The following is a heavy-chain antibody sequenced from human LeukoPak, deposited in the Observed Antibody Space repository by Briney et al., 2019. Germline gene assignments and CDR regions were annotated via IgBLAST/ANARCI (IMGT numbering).Heavy chain of an antibody. CDR2: INPNSGGT. J-gene: IGHJ4*02. CDR1: GYTFTGHY. D-gene: IGHD2-21*02. CDR3: AAETDPLDY. V-gene: IGHV1-2*02. Sequence: ASVKVSCKASGYTFTGHYMHWVRQAPGQALEWMGWINPNSGGTNYAQKFQGRVTMTMDTSISTAYMQLSRLRSDDTAVYYCAAETDPLDYWGQGTLVTVSS.